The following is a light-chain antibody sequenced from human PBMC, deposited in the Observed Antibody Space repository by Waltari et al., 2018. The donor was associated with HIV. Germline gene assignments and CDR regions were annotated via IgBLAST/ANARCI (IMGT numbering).Light chain of an antibody. J-gene: IGKJ2*01. CDR2: WAS. V-gene: IGKV4-1*01. Sequence: DIVMTQSPDSLAVSLDEMATINCKSSQSILYSSNNKNFLAWYQQKPGQPPKLLIYWASTRESGVPDRFSGSGSETDFTLTISSLQAEDVAVYYCQQYYTTPLTFGQGTKLEIK. CDR1: QSILYSSNNKNF. CDR3: QQYYTTPLT.